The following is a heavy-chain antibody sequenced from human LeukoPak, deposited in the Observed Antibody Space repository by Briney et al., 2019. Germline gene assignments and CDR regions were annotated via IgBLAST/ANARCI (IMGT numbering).Heavy chain of an antibody. CDR3: AKAVTNWFDP. J-gene: IGHJ5*02. Sequence: GRPLRLSCAASGFTFSSYGMHWVRQAPGKGLEWVAVISYDGSNKYYADSVKGRFTISRDNSKNTLYLQMNSLRAEDTAVYYCAKAVTNWFDPWGQGTLVTVSS. CDR1: GFTFSSYG. V-gene: IGHV3-30*18. CDR2: ISYDGSNK.